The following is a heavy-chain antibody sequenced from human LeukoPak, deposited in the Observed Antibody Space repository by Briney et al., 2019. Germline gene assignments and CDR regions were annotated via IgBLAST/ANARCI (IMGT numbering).Heavy chain of an antibody. J-gene: IGHJ5*02. CDR1: GYSISSGYF. CDR2: IYYSGST. V-gene: IGHV4-61*05. CDR3: ARGLACNKSGGSSSCTFDP. Sequence: SETLSLTCTVSGYSISSGYFWGWIRQPPGKGLEWIGYIYYSGSTNYNPSLKSRVTISVDTSKNQFSLKLSSVTAADTAVYYCARGLACNKSGGSSSCTFDPWGQGTLVTVSS. D-gene: IGHD6-13*01.